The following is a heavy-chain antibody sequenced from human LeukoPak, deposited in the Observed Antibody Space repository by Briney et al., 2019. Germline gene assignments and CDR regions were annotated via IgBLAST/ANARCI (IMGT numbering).Heavy chain of an antibody. V-gene: IGHV4-4*07. Sequence: SETLSLTCTVSGGSISSYYWSWIRQPAGKGLEWIGRIYTSGSTNYNPSLKSRVTMSVDTSKNQFSLKLSSVTAADTAVYYCARDLGKWELLYYFDYWGQGTLVTVSS. CDR3: ARDLGKWELLYYFDY. D-gene: IGHD1-26*01. CDR2: IYTSGST. J-gene: IGHJ4*02. CDR1: GGSISSYY.